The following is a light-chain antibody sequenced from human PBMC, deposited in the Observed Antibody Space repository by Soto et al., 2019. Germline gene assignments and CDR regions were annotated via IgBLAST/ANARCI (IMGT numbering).Light chain of an antibody. CDR1: QSVSSN. CDR3: QQYNNWPRT. V-gene: IGKV3-15*01. J-gene: IGKJ1*01. CDR2: GAS. Sequence: EIVIAQSPATLSVSPGERATLSFRASQSVSSNLAWYQQKPGQAPRLLIYGASTRATGIPARFSGSGSGTEFTLTISSLQSEDFAVYYCQQYNNWPRTFGQGTKVDNK.